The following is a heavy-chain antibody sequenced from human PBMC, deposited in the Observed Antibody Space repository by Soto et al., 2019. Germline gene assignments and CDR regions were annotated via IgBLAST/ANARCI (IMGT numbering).Heavy chain of an antibody. CDR3: ARVQYSGYDSGYFDY. Sequence: EASVKVSCKASGYTFTSYGISWVRQAPGQGLEWMGWISAYNGNTNYAQKLQGRVTMTTDTSTSTAYMELRSLRSDDTAVYYCARVQYSGYDSGYFDYWGQGTLVTVSS. D-gene: IGHD5-12*01. CDR2: ISAYNGNT. CDR1: GYTFTSYG. J-gene: IGHJ4*02. V-gene: IGHV1-18*04.